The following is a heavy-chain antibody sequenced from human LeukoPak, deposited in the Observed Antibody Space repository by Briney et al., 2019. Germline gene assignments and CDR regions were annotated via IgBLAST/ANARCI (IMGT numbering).Heavy chain of an antibody. CDR1: GFTFSSYS. CDR2: IKQDGSEK. D-gene: IGHD3-22*01. Sequence: GGSLRLSCAASGFTFSSYSMNWVRQAPGKGLEWVANIKQDGSEKYYVDSVRGRFTISRDNAKNSLYLQMNSLRAEDTAVYYCARRYYDSNDYYYGNYFDYWGQGTLVIVSS. V-gene: IGHV3-7*01. J-gene: IGHJ4*02. CDR3: ARRYYDSNDYYYGNYFDY.